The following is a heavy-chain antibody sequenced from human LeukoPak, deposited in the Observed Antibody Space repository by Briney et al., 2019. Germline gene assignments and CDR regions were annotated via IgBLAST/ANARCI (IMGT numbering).Heavy chain of an antibody. V-gene: IGHV5-51*01. CDR3: ARQISSSYYYYYYMDV. D-gene: IGHD6-6*01. Sequence: GESLKISCKGSGYRFTDYWIGWVRQMPGKGLEWMGIIFPGDSDTRYSPSFQGQVTISADKSISTAYLQWSSLKASDTAMYYCARQISSSYYYYYYMDVWGKGTTVTVSS. CDR1: GYRFTDYW. J-gene: IGHJ6*03. CDR2: IFPGDSDT.